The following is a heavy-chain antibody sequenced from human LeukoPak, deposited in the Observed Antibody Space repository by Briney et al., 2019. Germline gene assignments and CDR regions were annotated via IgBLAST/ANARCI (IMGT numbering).Heavy chain of an antibody. Sequence: GGSLRLSCVASGFTFSRYSMNWVRQAPGKGLEWVSSISSSSSYIYYADSVKGRFTISRDNAKNSLYLQMNSLRAEDTAVYYCARTRYSSSWYSQFDYWGQGTLVTVSS. CDR2: ISSSSSYI. D-gene: IGHD6-13*01. J-gene: IGHJ4*02. CDR3: ARTRYSSSWYSQFDY. CDR1: GFTFSRYS. V-gene: IGHV3-21*01.